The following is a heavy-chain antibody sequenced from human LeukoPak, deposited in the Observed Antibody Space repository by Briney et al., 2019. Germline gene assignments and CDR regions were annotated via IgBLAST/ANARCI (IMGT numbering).Heavy chain of an antibody. CDR3: ASGTTVVNDAFDI. D-gene: IGHD4-23*01. Sequence: PSETLSLTCTVSGGSISSYYWSWIRQPPGKGLEWIGYIYYSGSTNYNPSLKSRVTISVDTSKNQFSLKLSSVTAADTAVYYCASGTTVVNDAFDIWGQGTMVTVSS. V-gene: IGHV4-59*01. CDR2: IYYSGST. CDR1: GGSISSYY. J-gene: IGHJ3*02.